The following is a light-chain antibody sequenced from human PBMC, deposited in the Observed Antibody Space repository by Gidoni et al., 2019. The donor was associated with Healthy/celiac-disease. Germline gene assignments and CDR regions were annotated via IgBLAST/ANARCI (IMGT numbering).Light chain of an antibody. CDR3: QQYNSYSMT. J-gene: IGKJ1*01. CDR1: QGISSW. Sequence: DIQMNQSPSTLSASVGDRVTITCRASQGISSWLAWYQQKPGKAPKLLIYKASSLERGVPSRFSGSGSGTEFTLTISSLQPDDFATYYCQQYNSYSMTFGQGTKVEIK. CDR2: KAS. V-gene: IGKV1-5*03.